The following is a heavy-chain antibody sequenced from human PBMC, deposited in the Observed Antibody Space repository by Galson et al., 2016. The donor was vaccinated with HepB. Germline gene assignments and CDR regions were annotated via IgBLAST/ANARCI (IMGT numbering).Heavy chain of an antibody. V-gene: IGHV5-51*01. CDR2: IYPGDSDT. J-gene: IGHJ4*02. CDR1: GYTFSNYW. CDR3: ARGSIDLDY. D-gene: IGHD3-9*01. Sequence: QSGAEVTKPGESLKISCKGSGYTFSNYWIAWVRQMPGKGLEWMGIIYPGDSDTTYSPSCQGQVTISADKSINTAYLQWGSLKASDTAIYYCARGSIDLDYWGQGTLVTVSS.